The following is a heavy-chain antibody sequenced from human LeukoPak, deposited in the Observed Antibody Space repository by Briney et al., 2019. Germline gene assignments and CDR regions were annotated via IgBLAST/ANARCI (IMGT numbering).Heavy chain of an antibody. J-gene: IGHJ4*02. CDR2: ISDSGGST. V-gene: IGHV3-23*01. CDR3: AKQFYGDYGAFNY. Sequence: GGSLRLSCAASGFTFTSYAMNWVRQAPGKGLDWVSVISDSGGSTYYADSVKGRFTISRDNSKNTLYLQMNSLRAEDTAVYYYAKQFYGDYGAFNYWGQGTLVTVSS. D-gene: IGHD4-17*01. CDR1: GFTFTSYA.